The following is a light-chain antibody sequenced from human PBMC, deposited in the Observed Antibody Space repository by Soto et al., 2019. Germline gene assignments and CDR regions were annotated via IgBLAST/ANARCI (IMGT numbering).Light chain of an antibody. CDR3: QQRNIWPPVT. CDR2: DAS. J-gene: IGKJ5*01. Sequence: EIVLTQSPGTLSLSPGERATLSCRASQSVFNYLAWYQQKPGQAPRLLIYDASNRATGIPARFSGSGSGTDFTLTISSLEPEDSAVYYCQQRNIWPPVTFGQGTRLEV. V-gene: IGKV3-11*01. CDR1: QSVFNY.